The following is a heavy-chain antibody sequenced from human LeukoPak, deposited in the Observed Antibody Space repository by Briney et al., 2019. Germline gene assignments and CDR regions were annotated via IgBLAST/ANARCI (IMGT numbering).Heavy chain of an antibody. J-gene: IGHJ4*02. Sequence: ASVKVSCKVSGYTLTELSMHWVRQAPGKGLEWMGGFDPEDGETIYAQKFQGRVTITADESTSTAYMELSSLRSEDTAVYYCARAQSSGYYYVPLDYWGQGTLVTVSS. CDR1: GYTLTELS. V-gene: IGHV1-24*01. D-gene: IGHD3-22*01. CDR3: ARAQSSGYYYVPLDY. CDR2: FDPEDGET.